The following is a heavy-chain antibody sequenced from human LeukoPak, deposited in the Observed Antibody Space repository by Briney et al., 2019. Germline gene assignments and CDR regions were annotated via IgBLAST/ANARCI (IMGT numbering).Heavy chain of an antibody. Sequence: GGSLRLSCAASGFTFSSYWMSWVRQAPGKGLEWVSFIRRKAHGGTTEYAASVKGRFSSSRDDSKSIAYLQMNSLKTEDTAVYFCTRVTYYYDNSGYFHFDSWGQGSLVTVSS. V-gene: IGHV3-49*04. CDR1: GFTFSSYW. D-gene: IGHD3-22*01. CDR2: IRRKAHGGTT. J-gene: IGHJ4*02. CDR3: TRVTYYYDNSGYFHFDS.